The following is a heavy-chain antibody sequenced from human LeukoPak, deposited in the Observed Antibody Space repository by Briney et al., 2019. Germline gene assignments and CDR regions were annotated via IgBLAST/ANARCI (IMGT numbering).Heavy chain of an antibody. CDR3: ARGVGVYIAVAGTSAFDI. J-gene: IGHJ3*02. V-gene: IGHV4-30-2*01. D-gene: IGHD6-19*01. Sequence: SQTLSLTCAVSGGSISSGGYSWSWIRQPPGKGLEWIGEINHSGSTNYNPSLKSRVTISVDTSKNQFSLKLSSVTAADTAVYYCARGVGVYIAVAGTSAFDIWGQGTMVTVSS. CDR1: GGSISSGGYS. CDR2: INHSGST.